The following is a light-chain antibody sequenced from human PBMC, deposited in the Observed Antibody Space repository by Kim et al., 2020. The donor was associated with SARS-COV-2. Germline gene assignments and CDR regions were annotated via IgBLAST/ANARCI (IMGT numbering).Light chain of an antibody. V-gene: IGKV1-17*03. CDR2: AAS. CDR1: RDVRIY. Sequence: DIQMTQSPSAMSASVGDRVTITCRASRDVRIYLAWFQQKPGKVPKRLIYAASSLQNGVPSRFSGSGSGTEFTLTISSLQPEDFATYYCLHYDDYPLTFGQGTRLEIK. J-gene: IGKJ5*01. CDR3: LHYDDYPLT.